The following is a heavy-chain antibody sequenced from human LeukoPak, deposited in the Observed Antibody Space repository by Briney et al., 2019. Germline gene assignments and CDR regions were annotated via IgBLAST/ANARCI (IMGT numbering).Heavy chain of an antibody. D-gene: IGHD3-10*01. Sequence: GGSLRLSCAASGFTFRNNWMSWVRQAPGKGLEWVANIKQDGSDKNYVDSVKGRFTISRDNAKNSLSLQMNSLRAEDTAVYYCASMSSVLLWFGESGADAFDIWGQGTMVTVSS. J-gene: IGHJ3*02. CDR2: IKQDGSDK. CDR3: ASMSSVLLWFGESGADAFDI. CDR1: GFTFRNNW. V-gene: IGHV3-7*01.